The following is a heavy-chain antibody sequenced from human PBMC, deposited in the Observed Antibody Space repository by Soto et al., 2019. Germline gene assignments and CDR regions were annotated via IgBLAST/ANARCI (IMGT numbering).Heavy chain of an antibody. CDR2: IIPIFGTA. V-gene: IGHV1-69*13. D-gene: IGHD4-17*01. CDR3: ASTVTGAFDI. Sequence: AASVKVSCKASGGTFSSYAISWVRQAPGQGLEWMGGIIPIFGTANYAQKFQGRVTITADESTSTAYMELSSLRSEDTAVYYCASTVTGAFDIWGQGTMVTVSS. J-gene: IGHJ3*02. CDR1: GGTFSSYA.